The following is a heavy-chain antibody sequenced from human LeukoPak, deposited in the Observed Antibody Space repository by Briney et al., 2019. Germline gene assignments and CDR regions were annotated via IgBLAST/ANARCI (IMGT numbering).Heavy chain of an antibody. CDR3: AKDRGLGSYYNLDVMDV. V-gene: IGHV3-30*18. CDR1: GFTFSNYG. D-gene: IGHD3-10*01. Sequence: GSPRLSCAASGFTFSNYGMHWVRQAPDKGLEWVTIISYDGSDEYYADSVKGRFTISRDNSKNTLYLQLNSLRPEDTAVYYCAKDRGLGSYYNLDVMDVWGQGTTVTVSS. CDR2: ISYDGSDE. J-gene: IGHJ6*02.